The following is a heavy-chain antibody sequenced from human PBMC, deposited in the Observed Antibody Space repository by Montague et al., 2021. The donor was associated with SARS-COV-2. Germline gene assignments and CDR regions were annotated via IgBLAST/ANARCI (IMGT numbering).Heavy chain of an antibody. V-gene: IGHV4-39*01. CDR2: KYYSGST. Sequence: SETLSLTCTVSGASISSRSYYWGWIRQPPGKGLEWIGFKYYSGSTYYNPTLKSRVTIPVDTSKNQFSLKVNSVTAADTAVYYCARHYSATLPAVYWGQGTLVTVSS. D-gene: IGHD2-15*01. CDR3: ARHYSATLPAVY. J-gene: IGHJ4*02. CDR1: GASISSRSYY.